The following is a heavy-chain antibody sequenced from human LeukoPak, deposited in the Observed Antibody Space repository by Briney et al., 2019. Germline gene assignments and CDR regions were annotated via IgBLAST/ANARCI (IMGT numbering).Heavy chain of an antibody. CDR2: IIPILGIA. Sequence: SVKVSCKASGGTFSSYAISWVRQAPGQGLEWMGRIIPILGIANYAQKFQGRVTITADKSTSTAYMELSSLRSEDTAVYYCARDGSGSYYFDYWGQRTLVTVSS. CDR1: GGTFSSYA. D-gene: IGHD1-26*01. CDR3: ARDGSGSYYFDY. J-gene: IGHJ4*02. V-gene: IGHV1-69*04.